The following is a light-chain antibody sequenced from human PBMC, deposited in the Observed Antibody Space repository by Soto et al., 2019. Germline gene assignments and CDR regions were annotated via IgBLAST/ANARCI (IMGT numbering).Light chain of an antibody. CDR3: QHRSNWPA. Sequence: EIVLRQSPATMSLSPGERATLSCRTSQSVSRNLAWYQQKPGQAPRLLIYDASQRATGIAARFSGSGSGTDFTLTISSLEPEDFALYYCQHRSNWPAFGGGTKVDI. J-gene: IGKJ4*01. CDR2: DAS. V-gene: IGKV3-11*01. CDR1: QSVSRN.